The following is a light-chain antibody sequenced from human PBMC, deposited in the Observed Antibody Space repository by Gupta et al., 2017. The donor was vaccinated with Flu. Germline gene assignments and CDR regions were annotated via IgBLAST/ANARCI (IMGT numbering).Light chain of an antibody. V-gene: IGKV1-39*01. J-gene: IGKJ5*01. CDR2: SNS. CDR1: ETTHNY. Sequence: DIQMTQSPFSLSASVGDRVTITCRASETTHNYLNWYQQKPGRAPKLLIYSNSTLQSAVPPRFSGSGSGTDFTLTISKLQPEDFATYYCKQGHSVPITFGQGTRVEIK. CDR3: KQGHSVPIT.